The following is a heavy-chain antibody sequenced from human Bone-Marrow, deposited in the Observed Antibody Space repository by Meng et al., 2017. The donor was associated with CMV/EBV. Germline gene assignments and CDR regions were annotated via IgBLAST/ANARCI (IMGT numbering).Heavy chain of an antibody. CDR1: GFTFSTYS. CDR3: VNRAWMDF. J-gene: IGHJ4*02. V-gene: IGHV3-23*01. D-gene: IGHD3/OR15-3a*01. CDR2: INESGDRT. Sequence: VYLLESGGGLEQPGGSLRLYCEASGFTFSTYSMTGVRQAPGKVLEWVSGINESGDRTYNADSVKGRFTISRDNSKNTLYLQMNSLRVEDTAIYYCVNRAWMDFWGQGNLVTVSS.